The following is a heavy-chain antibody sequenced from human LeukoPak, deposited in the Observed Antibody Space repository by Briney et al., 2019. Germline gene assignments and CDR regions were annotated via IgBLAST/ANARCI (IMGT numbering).Heavy chain of an antibody. V-gene: IGHV3-23*01. D-gene: IGHD3-10*01. Sequence: GGSLRLSCAVSGITLSNYGMSWVRQAPGKGLEWVAGLSGSAGGTQYADSVKGWFTISRDNSKNTLYLQMNSLRAEDTAMYFCAKRGVIIRVILVGFHKEAYYFDSWGRGALVTVSS. CDR3: AKRGVIIRVILVGFHKEAYYFDS. J-gene: IGHJ4*02. CDR2: LSGSAGGT. CDR1: GITLSNYG.